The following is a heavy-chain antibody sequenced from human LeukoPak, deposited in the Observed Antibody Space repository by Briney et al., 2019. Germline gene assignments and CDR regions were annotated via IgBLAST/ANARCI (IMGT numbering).Heavy chain of an antibody. CDR2: IIPIFGTA. V-gene: IGHV1-69*13. Sequence: ASVRVSCKASGGTFSSYAISWVRQAPGQGLEWMGGIIPIFGTANYAQKFQGRVTITADESTSTAYMELSSLRSEDTAVYYCARDRHSSGYSDYYYYGMDAWGQGTTVTVSS. D-gene: IGHD3-22*01. J-gene: IGHJ6*02. CDR3: ARDRHSSGYSDYYYYGMDA. CDR1: GGTFSSYA.